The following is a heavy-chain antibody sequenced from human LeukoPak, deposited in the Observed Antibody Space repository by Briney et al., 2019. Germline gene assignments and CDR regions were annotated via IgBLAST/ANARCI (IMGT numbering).Heavy chain of an antibody. V-gene: IGHV4-59*01. CDR2: IYYSGTT. Sequence: SETLSLTCTVSGGSISYYYWSWIRQSPGKGLEWIGYIYYSGTTNYNPPLMSRVTISVDTSKNQFSLQLRSVTAADTAVYYCAREDPQTTVPEGMDVWGQGTTVTVSS. CDR3: AREDPQTTVPEGMDV. J-gene: IGHJ6*02. D-gene: IGHD4-17*01. CDR1: GGSISYYY.